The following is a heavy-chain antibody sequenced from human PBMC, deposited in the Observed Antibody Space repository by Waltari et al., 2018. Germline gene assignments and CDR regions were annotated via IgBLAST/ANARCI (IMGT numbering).Heavy chain of an antibody. J-gene: IGHJ3*02. CDR3: ARALLHHDAFDI. Sequence: QVQLLQSGAEVKKPGSSVTVSCKASGGTFSSYAIRLVRQAPGQGLEWMGRIIPIFGTANYAQKFQGRVTITADKSTSTAYMELSSLRSEDTAVYYCARALLHHDAFDIWGQGTMVTVSS. V-gene: IGHV1-69*08. CDR2: IIPIFGTA. D-gene: IGHD2-2*02. CDR1: GGTFSSYA.